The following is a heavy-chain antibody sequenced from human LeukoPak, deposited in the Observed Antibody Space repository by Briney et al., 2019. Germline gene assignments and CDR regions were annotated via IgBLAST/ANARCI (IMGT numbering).Heavy chain of an antibody. CDR1: GYTFTSHY. J-gene: IGHJ6*03. CDR3: ARGNGDYGYYYYMDV. Sequence: ASVKVSRKASGYTFTSHYMHWVRQAPGPGLEWMGIINPSGGSTSYAQKFQGRVTMTRDMSTSTVYMELSSLRSEDTAVYYCARGNGDYGYYYYMDVWGKGTTVTVSS. D-gene: IGHD4-17*01. CDR2: INPSGGST. V-gene: IGHV1-46*01.